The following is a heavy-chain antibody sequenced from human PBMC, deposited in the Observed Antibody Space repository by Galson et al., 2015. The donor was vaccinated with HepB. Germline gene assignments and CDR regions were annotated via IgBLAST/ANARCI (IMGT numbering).Heavy chain of an antibody. V-gene: IGHV3-30*18. Sequence: SLRLSCAASGFTFSSYGMHWVRQAPGKGLEWVAVISYDGSNKYYADSVKGRFTISRDNSKNTLYLQMNSLRAEDTAVYYCAKAGPKYSGSYLLHWGQGTLVTVSS. CDR2: ISYDGSNK. CDR3: AKAGPKYSGSYLLH. J-gene: IGHJ4*02. D-gene: IGHD1-26*01. CDR1: GFTFSSYG.